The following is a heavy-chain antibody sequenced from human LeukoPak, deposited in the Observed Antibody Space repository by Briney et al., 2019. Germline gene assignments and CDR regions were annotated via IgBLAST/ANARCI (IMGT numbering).Heavy chain of an antibody. CDR3: AELGITMIGGV. V-gene: IGHV3-48*03. J-gene: IGHJ6*04. CDR1: GFTLSNYE. CDR2: ISTSSSTI. Sequence: GGSLRLSCAASGFTLSNYEMNWVRQAPGKGLEWVSYISTSSSTIYYGDSVKGRFTISRDNAKNSLYLQMNSLRAEDTAVYYCAELGITMIGGVWGKGTTVTISS. D-gene: IGHD3-10*02.